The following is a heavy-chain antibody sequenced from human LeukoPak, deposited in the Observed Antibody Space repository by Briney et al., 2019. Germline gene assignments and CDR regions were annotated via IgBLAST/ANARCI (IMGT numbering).Heavy chain of an antibody. V-gene: IGHV1-2*02. D-gene: IGHD4-11*01. CDR2: INPNSGGI. CDR1: GYTFTGYY. Sequence: GASVKVSCKASGYTFTGYYMHWVRQAPGQGLEWMGWINPNSGGINYAQKFQGRVTMTRDTSMSTAYMEVTRLTSDDTAVFFCARSSDYSNYIIDYWGQGILVTVSS. CDR3: ARSSDYSNYIIDY. J-gene: IGHJ4*02.